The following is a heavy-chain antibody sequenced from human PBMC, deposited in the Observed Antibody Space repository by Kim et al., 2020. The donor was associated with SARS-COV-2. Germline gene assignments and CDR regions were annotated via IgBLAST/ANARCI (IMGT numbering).Heavy chain of an antibody. CDR1: GFTFDDYA. D-gene: IGHD3-22*01. CDR2: ISWNSGSI. CDR3: AKGTYYDSSGEY. Sequence: GGSLRLSCAASGFTFDDYAMHWVRQAPGKGLEWVSGISWNSGSIGYADSVKGRFTISRDNAKNSLYLQMNSLRAEDTALYYCAKGTYYDSSGEYWGQGTLVTVSS. J-gene: IGHJ4*02. V-gene: IGHV3-9*01.